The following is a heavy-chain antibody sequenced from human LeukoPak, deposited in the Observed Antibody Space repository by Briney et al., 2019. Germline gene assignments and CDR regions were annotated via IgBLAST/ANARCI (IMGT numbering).Heavy chain of an antibody. Sequence: SETLSLTCSVSGDSISYYYWSWIRLAAGKGLEWIGRIYNSGSTDYNASLKSRVTMSVDTSKNQFSLKLSSVTAADTAVYYCARVYYSNSYDYWYFDLWGRGTLVTVSS. D-gene: IGHD6-13*01. CDR1: GDSISYYY. J-gene: IGHJ2*01. V-gene: IGHV4-4*07. CDR3: ARVYYSNSYDYWYFDL. CDR2: IYNSGST.